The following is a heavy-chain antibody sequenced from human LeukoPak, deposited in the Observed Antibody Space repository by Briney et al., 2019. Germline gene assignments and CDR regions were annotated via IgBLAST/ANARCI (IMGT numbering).Heavy chain of an antibody. V-gene: IGHV3-9*01. Sequence: GGSLRLSCAASGFTFDDYAMHWVRQAPGKGLEWVPGISWNSNSIGYADSVKGRFTISRDNARNSLYLQMNILRAEDTALYYCAKGRSGYYSNGDYWGQGTLVTVSS. D-gene: IGHD3-22*01. CDR2: ISWNSNSI. CDR3: AKGRSGYYSNGDY. CDR1: GFTFDDYA. J-gene: IGHJ4*02.